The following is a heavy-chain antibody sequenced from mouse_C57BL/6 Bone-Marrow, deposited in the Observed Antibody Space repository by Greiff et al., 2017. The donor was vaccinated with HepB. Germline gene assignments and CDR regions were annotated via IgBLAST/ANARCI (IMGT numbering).Heavy chain of an antibody. CDR1: GYTFTSYG. Sequence: QVQLQQSGAELARPGASVKLSCKASGYTFTSYGISWVKQRTGQGLEWIGVIYPRSGNTYYNEKFKGKATLTADKSSSTAYMELRSLTSEDSAVYVCAGLLHLFDYWGQGTTLTVSS. V-gene: IGHV1-81*01. J-gene: IGHJ2*01. CDR2: IYPRSGNT. CDR3: AGLLHLFDY. D-gene: IGHD2-3*01.